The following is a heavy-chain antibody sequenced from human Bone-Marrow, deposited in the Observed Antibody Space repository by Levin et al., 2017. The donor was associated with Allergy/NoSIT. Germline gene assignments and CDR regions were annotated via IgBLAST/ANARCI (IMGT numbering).Heavy chain of an antibody. CDR3: VRQEDGHYAYDY. J-gene: IGHJ4*02. CDR1: GYTFIVYY. CDR2: ILPRSGGT. Sequence: GGSLRLSCKTSGYTFIVYYIHWVRQAPGQGLEWMGRILPRSGGTNLAQPFQGRVTMTRDTSITTAYMELSSLTSDDTAIYYCVRQEDGHYAYDYWGQGTQVTVSS. V-gene: IGHV1-2*06. D-gene: IGHD4-17*01.